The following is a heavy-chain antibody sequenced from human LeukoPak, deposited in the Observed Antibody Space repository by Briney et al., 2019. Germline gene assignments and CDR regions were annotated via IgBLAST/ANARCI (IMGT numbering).Heavy chain of an antibody. D-gene: IGHD6-19*01. Sequence: GASVKVSCKASGYTFTSYYMHWVRQAPGQGLEWMGIINPSGGSTSYAQKFQGRVTMTRDMSTSTVYMELSSLRSEATAVYYCARDTRPTYSSGWSYDYWGQGTLVTVSS. CDR2: INPSGGST. CDR3: ARDTRPTYSSGWSYDY. V-gene: IGHV1-46*01. J-gene: IGHJ4*02. CDR1: GYTFTSYY.